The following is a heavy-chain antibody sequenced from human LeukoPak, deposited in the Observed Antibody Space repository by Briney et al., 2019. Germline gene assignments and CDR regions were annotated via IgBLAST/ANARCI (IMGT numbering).Heavy chain of an antibody. CDR1: GFTFSSYG. V-gene: IGHV3-33*01. CDR3: ARGGFYYYDSSGYYFDY. D-gene: IGHD3-22*01. J-gene: IGHJ4*02. Sequence: GRSLRLSCAASGFTFSSYGMHWVRQAPGKGLEWVAVIWYDGGNKYYADSVKGRFTISRDNSKNTLYLQMNSLRAEDTAVYYCARGGFYYYDSSGYYFDYWGQGTLVTVSS. CDR2: IWYDGGNK.